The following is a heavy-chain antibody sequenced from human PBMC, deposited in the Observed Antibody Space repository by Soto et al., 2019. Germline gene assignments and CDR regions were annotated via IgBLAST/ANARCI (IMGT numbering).Heavy chain of an antibody. J-gene: IGHJ6*03. CDR1: GYSFTSYW. Sequence: GESLKISCKGSGYSFTSYWIGWVSQMPGKGLEWMGLIYPGDSDTRYSPYFQGQDTNSADKSISTVYLQWSSLKASDTAMYYCARVSGYDYYYYYYMDVWGKGT. D-gene: IGHD5-12*01. CDR2: IYPGDSDT. CDR3: ARVSGYDYYYYYYMDV. V-gene: IGHV5-51*01.